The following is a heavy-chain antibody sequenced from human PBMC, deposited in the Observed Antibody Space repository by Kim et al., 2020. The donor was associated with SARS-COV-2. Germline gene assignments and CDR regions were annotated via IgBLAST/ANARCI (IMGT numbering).Heavy chain of an antibody. CDR2: GST. V-gene: IGHV3-23*01. D-gene: IGHD3-22*01. Sequence: GSTYDADSVKGRFTISRDNSKNTLYLQMNSLRAEDTAVYYCAKISSGYSDWGQGTLVTVSS. CDR3: AKISSGYSD. J-gene: IGHJ4*02.